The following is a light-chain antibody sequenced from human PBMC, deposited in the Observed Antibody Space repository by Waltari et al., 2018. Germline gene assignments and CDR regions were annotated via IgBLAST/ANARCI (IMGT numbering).Light chain of an antibody. CDR3: QQGASVPPT. CDR1: QSISSS. J-gene: IGKJ1*01. Sequence: DIQMTQSPSSVSASVGDRVTITCRASQSISSSLAWYQQKPRKAPTLLIYSASTLQTGVPARFSGSGSGTDFSLTINSLQPEDFATYFCQQGASVPPTFGQGT. V-gene: IGKV1-12*01. CDR2: SAS.